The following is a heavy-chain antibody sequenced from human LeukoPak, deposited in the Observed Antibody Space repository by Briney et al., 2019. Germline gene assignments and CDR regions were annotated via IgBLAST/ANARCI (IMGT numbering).Heavy chain of an antibody. CDR2: INSDGSST. Sequence: GGSLRLSCAASGFTFSSYWMHWVRHAPGKGLVWVSRINSDGSSTNYADSVKGRFTISRDNVKNTLYLQMNSLRAEDTAVYYCARLFVRLPYYYGMDVWGQGTTVTVSS. V-gene: IGHV3-74*01. CDR1: GFTFSSYW. CDR3: ARLFVRLPYYYGMDV. D-gene: IGHD2-15*01. J-gene: IGHJ6*02.